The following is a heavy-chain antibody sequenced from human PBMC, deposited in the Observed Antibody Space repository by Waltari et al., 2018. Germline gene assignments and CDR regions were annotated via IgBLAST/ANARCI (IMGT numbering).Heavy chain of an antibody. CDR1: GFTFSFFW. V-gene: IGHV3-74*01. D-gene: IGHD3-22*01. J-gene: IGHJ4*02. CDR2: SNSDGSRT. Sequence: EVQLVESGGGLVQPGGSLRLSCAASGFTFSFFWMDWGRRGPGKGLVWVARSNSDGSRTSYADAVKGRFTIARDNAKDTLSLQMNSRRAEDTAVYYCASMGKNYYDSSGHLRGYWGQGTLVTVSS. CDR3: ASMGKNYYDSSGHLRGY.